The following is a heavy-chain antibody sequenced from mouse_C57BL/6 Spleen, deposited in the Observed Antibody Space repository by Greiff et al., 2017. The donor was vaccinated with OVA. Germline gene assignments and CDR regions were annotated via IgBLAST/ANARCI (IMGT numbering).Heavy chain of an antibody. D-gene: IGHD2-4*01. CDR1: GFTFSSYT. J-gene: IGHJ2*01. CDR2: ISGGGGNT. V-gene: IGHV5-9*01. Sequence: EVKLVESGGGLVKPGGSLKLSCAASGFTFSSYTMSWVRQTPEKRLEWVATISGGGGNTYYPDSVKGRFTISRDNAKNTLYLQMSSLRSEDTALYYCARLPITTRYFDYWGQGTTLTVSS. CDR3: ARLPITTRYFDY.